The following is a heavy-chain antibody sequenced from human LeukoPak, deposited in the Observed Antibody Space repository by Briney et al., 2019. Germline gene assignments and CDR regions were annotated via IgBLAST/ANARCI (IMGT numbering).Heavy chain of an antibody. CDR1: GASISSYY. J-gene: IGHJ4*02. V-gene: IGHV4-4*07. CDR2: MYTSGST. CDR3: ARDHYGSGTYKSYFDY. D-gene: IGHD3-10*01. Sequence: SETLSLTCTVSGASISSYYWSWLRQPAGKGLEWIGRMYTSGSTKYKPSLKSRVTISVDNSKNQFSLKLTSVTAADTAVYYCARDHYGSGTYKSYFDYWGQGTQATVSS.